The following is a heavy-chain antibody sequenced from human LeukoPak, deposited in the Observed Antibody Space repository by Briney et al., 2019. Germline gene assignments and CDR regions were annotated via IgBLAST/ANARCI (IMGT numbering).Heavy chain of an antibody. CDR3: ARDTYYYDSSGYYKGD. Sequence: SETLSLTCAVSGYSISSGYYWGCIRQPPGKGLEWIGSIYHSGSTYYNPSLKSRVTISVDTSKNQFSLKLSSVTAADTAVYYCARDTYYYDSSGYYKGDWGQGTLVTVSS. CDR2: IYHSGST. J-gene: IGHJ4*02. CDR1: GYSISSGYY. V-gene: IGHV4-38-2*02. D-gene: IGHD3-22*01.